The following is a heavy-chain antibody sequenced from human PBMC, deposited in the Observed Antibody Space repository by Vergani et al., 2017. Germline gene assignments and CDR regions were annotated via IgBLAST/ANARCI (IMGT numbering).Heavy chain of an antibody. V-gene: IGHV3-48*01. CDR3: AGEYSSTSGRAFDF. CDR2: VSTGTKSQ. D-gene: IGHD2-2*01. J-gene: IGHJ3*01. CDR1: GFDFSSYI. Sequence: QLVESGGGWVQPGGSLRLSCVVSGFDFSSYIMNWFRQAPGKGLEWVSFVSTGTKSQSYAESVKGRFTISRDSAKNSLYLQMDSLRAEDTAVYYCAGEYSSTSGRAFDFWGQGTKVTVSS.